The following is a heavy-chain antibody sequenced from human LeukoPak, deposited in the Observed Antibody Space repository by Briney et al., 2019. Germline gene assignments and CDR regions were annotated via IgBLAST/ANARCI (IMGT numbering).Heavy chain of an antibody. Sequence: PGGSLRLSCAASGFTFSNYAMAGVRQAPGKGREWVSGTSGSGVSTYYTDSVKRRITISRDNSRNTLFLQMNSLRAEDTAVYYCAKRDHSYTTSYSPLFDYWGQGTLVTVSS. CDR1: GFTFSNYA. CDR2: TSGSGVST. D-gene: IGHD3-16*01. V-gene: IGHV3-23*01. J-gene: IGHJ4*02. CDR3: AKRDHSYTTSYSPLFDY.